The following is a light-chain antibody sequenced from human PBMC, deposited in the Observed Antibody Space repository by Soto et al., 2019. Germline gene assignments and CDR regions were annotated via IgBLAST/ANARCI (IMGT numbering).Light chain of an antibody. CDR3: QQYGTSLIT. Sequence: EIVLTQSPGTLSLSPGERATLSCRASQSISNNYLGWYQQKPGQAPRLLIYGASSRATGIPDRFSGSGSGSGSGTDFTLTISRLEPEDFALYYCQQYGTSLITFGQGTRLEI. J-gene: IGKJ5*01. CDR1: QSISNNY. CDR2: GAS. V-gene: IGKV3-20*01.